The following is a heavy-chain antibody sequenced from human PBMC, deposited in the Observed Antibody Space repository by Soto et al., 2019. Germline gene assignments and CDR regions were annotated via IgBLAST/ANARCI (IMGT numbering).Heavy chain of an antibody. CDR3: ARVERGTATTVVDAFDI. J-gene: IGHJ3*02. CDR2: MSHSGGT. V-gene: IGHV4-34*01. D-gene: IGHD1-1*01. Sequence: QVQLQQWGAGLLKPSETLSLTCAVFGGSVNSGNYYWSWIRQPPGKGLEWIGEMSHSGGTHFNPSLKSQVSISVDTSKNQFSLKMCSVTAADTALYYCARVERGTATTVVDAFDIWGPGTMVTVSS. CDR1: GGSVNSGNYY.